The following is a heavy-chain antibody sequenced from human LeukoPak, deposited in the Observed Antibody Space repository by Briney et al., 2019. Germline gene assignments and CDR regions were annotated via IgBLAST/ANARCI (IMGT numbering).Heavy chain of an antibody. Sequence: GEPLKISCKGSGYSFTNYWIGWVRQMPGKGLEWMGLIYPGDSDTRYSPSFQGQVTISADKSISTAYLQWSSLKASDTAMYYCARRRDGYWEVCFDYWGQGTLVTVSS. CDR3: ARRRDGYWEVCFDY. CDR2: IYPGDSDT. J-gene: IGHJ4*02. D-gene: IGHD5-24*01. V-gene: IGHV5-51*01. CDR1: GYSFTNYW.